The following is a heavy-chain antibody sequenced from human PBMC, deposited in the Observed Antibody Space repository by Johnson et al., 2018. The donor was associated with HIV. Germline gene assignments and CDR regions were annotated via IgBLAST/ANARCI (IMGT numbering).Heavy chain of an antibody. CDR2: IQNDGDNK. J-gene: IGHJ3*01. CDR1: GFSISNYG. CDR3: AKGEDQEGWIQLGSYAFDF. D-gene: IGHD5-12*01. V-gene: IGHV3-30*02. Sequence: VQLVESGGGVVQPGESLRLSCVVTGFSISNYGVHWVRQAPGKGLEWVAFIQNDGDNKYYADFVKGRFPIPRENSRNTVYLQMSKLRTEETAVYYCAKGEDQEGWIQLGSYAFDFWGRGTLVTVSS.